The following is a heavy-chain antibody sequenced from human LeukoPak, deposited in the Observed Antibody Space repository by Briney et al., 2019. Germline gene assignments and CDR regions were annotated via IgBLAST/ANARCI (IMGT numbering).Heavy chain of an antibody. CDR1: GFTFSSYA. CDR3: AKVVVGATGACYFDY. J-gene: IGHJ4*02. V-gene: IGHV3-23*01. Sequence: GGSLRLSCAASGFTFSSYAMGWVRQAPGKGLEWVSAISGSGGSTYYADSVKGRFTISRDNSKNTLYLQMNSLRAEDTAVYYCAKVVVGATGACYFDYWGQGTLATVSS. D-gene: IGHD1-26*01. CDR2: ISGSGGST.